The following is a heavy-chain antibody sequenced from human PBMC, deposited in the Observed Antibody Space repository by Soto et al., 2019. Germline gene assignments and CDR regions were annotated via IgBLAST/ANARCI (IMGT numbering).Heavy chain of an antibody. V-gene: IGHV3-30*18. J-gene: IGHJ1*01. CDR3: AKDTTLYSSRPKYFQH. CDR2: VSYDGSNK. CDR1: GFTFSSYG. D-gene: IGHD6-13*01. Sequence: SLRLSCAASGFTFSSYGMHWVRQAPGKGLEWVAVVSYDGSNKYYADSVKGRFTISRDNSKNTLYLQMNSLRAEDTAVYYCAKDTTLYSSRPKYFQHWGQGTLVTVSS.